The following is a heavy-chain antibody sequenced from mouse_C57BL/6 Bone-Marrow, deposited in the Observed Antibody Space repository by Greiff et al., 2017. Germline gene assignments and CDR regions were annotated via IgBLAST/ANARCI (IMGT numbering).Heavy chain of an antibody. V-gene: IGHV5-16*01. CDR2: IYHDGSST. Sequence: EVQLVESEAGLVQPGSSMKLSCTASGFTFSDYYMAWVRQGPEKGLEWVANIYHDGSSTYYLDSLKIRFILSRDNAKNMLYLQMSSLTSEDTATYYCAREDVSYCHFAYWGQGTLVTVSA. CDR1: GFTFSDYY. CDR3: AREDVSYCHFAY. J-gene: IGHJ3*01. D-gene: IGHD2-12*01.